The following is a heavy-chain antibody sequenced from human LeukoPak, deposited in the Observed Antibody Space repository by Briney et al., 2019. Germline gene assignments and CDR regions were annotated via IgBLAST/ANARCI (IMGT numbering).Heavy chain of an antibody. V-gene: IGHV4-59*01. Sequence: PSETLSLTCTASGGSISSYYWSWIRQPPGKGLEWIGYIYYSGSTNYNPSLKSRVTISVDTSKNQFSLKLSSVTAADTAVYYCARDRGDSSWYYYGMDVWGQGTTVTVSS. CDR2: IYYSGST. CDR1: GGSISSYY. CDR3: ARDRGDSSWYYYGMDV. D-gene: IGHD6-13*01. J-gene: IGHJ6*02.